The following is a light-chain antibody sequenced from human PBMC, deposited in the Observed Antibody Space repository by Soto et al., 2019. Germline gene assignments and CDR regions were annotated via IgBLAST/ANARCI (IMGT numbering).Light chain of an antibody. Sequence: EIVLTQSPATLSLSPGERATLSCRASQSVGRFLAWYQQKPGQAPRLLIYDASNRSTGIPARFSGSGSETGCRLTISSLETEDFAVYYGQHRSYFGPGTKVDIK. CDR2: DAS. V-gene: IGKV3-11*01. J-gene: IGKJ3*01. CDR1: QSVGRF. CDR3: QHRSY.